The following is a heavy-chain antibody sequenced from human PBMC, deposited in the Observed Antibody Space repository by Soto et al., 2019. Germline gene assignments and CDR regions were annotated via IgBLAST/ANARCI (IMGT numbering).Heavy chain of an antibody. Sequence: GASVKVSCKASGGTFSSYAISWVRQAPGQGLEWMGGIIPIFGTANYAQKFQGRATITADESTSTAYMELSSLRSEDTAVYYCARPQNYYGSGSWLNWSDPWGQGTLVTVSS. CDR1: GGTFSSYA. V-gene: IGHV1-69*13. D-gene: IGHD3-10*01. CDR2: IIPIFGTA. CDR3: ARPQNYYGSGSWLNWSDP. J-gene: IGHJ5*02.